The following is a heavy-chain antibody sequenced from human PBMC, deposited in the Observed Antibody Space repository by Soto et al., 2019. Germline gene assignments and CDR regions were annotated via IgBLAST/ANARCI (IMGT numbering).Heavy chain of an antibody. CDR3: ARECVDTVTSITPPFDY. D-gene: IGHD5-12*01. V-gene: IGHV3-21*01. CDR2: ISSSAIYM. CDR1: GFTFSRCY. Sequence: GGSLRLSCATSGFTFSRCYINWVRQAPGKGLEWVSFISSSAIYMYYADSVKGRFTISRDNSKKSLYLQMNSLRADDTAVYYCARECVDTVTSITPPFDYRGHGALVTV. J-gene: IGHJ5*01.